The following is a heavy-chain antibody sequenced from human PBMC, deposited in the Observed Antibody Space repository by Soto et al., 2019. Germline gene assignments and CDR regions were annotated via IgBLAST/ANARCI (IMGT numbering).Heavy chain of an antibody. J-gene: IGHJ6*02. D-gene: IGHD3-22*01. V-gene: IGHV1-69*13. Sequence: GASVKVSCKASGGTFSSYAISWVRQAPGQGLEWMGGIIPIFGTANYAQKFQGRVTITADESTSTAYMELSSLRSEDTAVYYCARDAGDYYDTRYYYYYGMDVWGQGTTVTVSS. CDR3: ARDAGDYYDTRYYYYYGMDV. CDR2: IIPIFGTA. CDR1: GGTFSSYA.